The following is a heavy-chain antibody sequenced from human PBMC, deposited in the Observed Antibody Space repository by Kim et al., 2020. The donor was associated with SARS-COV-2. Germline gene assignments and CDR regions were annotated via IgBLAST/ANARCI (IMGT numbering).Heavy chain of an antibody. D-gene: IGHD6-19*01. CDR3: ATPGDHYSSGWCSCFDY. J-gene: IGHJ4*02. V-gene: IGHV3-30*04. Sequence: GGSLRLSCAASGFTFSSYAMHWVRQAPGKGLEWVAVISYDGSKKYYVDSVKGRFTISRDNSKNTLYLQMNSLRAEDTAVYYCATPGDHYSSGWCSCFDYWGQGTLVTVSS. CDR1: GFTFSSYA. CDR2: ISYDGSKK.